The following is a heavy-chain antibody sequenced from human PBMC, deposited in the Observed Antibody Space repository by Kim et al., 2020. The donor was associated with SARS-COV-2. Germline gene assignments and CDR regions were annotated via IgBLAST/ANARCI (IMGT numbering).Heavy chain of an antibody. CDR1: GFTFSSYG. D-gene: IGHD3-10*01. Sequence: GRSLRLSCAASGFTFSSYGMHWVRQAPGKGLEWVAVIWYDGSNKYYADSVKGRFTISRDNSKNTLYLQMNSLRAEDTAVYYCARDGQFPGMVRGVIPNYYYYYGMDVWGQGTTVTVSS. V-gene: IGHV3-33*01. J-gene: IGHJ6*02. CDR2: IWYDGSNK. CDR3: ARDGQFPGMVRGVIPNYYYYYGMDV.